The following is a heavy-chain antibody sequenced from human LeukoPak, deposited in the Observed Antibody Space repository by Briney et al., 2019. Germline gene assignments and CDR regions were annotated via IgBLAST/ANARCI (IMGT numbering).Heavy chain of an antibody. Sequence: PGGSLRLSCAASGFTFSNAWMSWVRQAPGKGLEWVGRIKSKTDGGTTDYAAPVKGRFTISRDDSKNTLYLQMNSLKTEDTAVYYCTTDMSKYCSSTSCFNWFDPWGQGTLVTVSS. CDR2: IKSKTDGGTT. D-gene: IGHD2-2*01. V-gene: IGHV3-15*01. CDR1: GFTFSNAW. J-gene: IGHJ5*02. CDR3: TTDMSKYCSSTSCFNWFDP.